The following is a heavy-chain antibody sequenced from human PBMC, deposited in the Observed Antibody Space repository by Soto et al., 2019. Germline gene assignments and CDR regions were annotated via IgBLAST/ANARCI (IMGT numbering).Heavy chain of an antibody. J-gene: IGHJ4*02. CDR1: GFSLSTSGVG. V-gene: IGHV2-5*02. CDR3: AHRRWGNYLNYFDY. CDR2: IYWDDDR. D-gene: IGHD3-16*02. Sequence: GSGPTLVNPTQNLTPTCTFSGFSLSTSGVGVGWIRQPPGKALEWLALIYWDDDRRYSPSLMSRLTITKDTSKNQVVLTMTTMDPVDTATYYCAHRRWGNYLNYFDYWGQGTLVTVSS.